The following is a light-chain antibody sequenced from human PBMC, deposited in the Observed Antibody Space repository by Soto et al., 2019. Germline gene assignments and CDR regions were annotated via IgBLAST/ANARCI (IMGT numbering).Light chain of an antibody. CDR1: SSDIGGYNF. CDR3: SSFRSGTTL. J-gene: IGLJ1*01. V-gene: IGLV2-14*01. Sequence: QSLLTQPASVSGSPGQSITISCTGTSSDIGGYNFVSWYHQHPGKAPKLMIYEVSNRPSGVSDRFSGSKSGNTASLTISGLQAEDEADYYCSSFRSGTTLFGTGTKLTVL. CDR2: EVS.